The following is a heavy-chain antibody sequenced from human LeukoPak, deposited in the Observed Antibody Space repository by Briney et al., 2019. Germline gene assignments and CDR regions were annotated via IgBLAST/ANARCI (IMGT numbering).Heavy chain of an antibody. CDR3: ARDYDFWSGYYEPTFDY. Sequence: GRSLRLSCAASGFTFSSYAMHWVRQAPGKGLEWVAVISYDGSNKYYADSVKGRFTISRDNSKNTLYLQMNSLRAEDTAVYYCARDYDFWSGYYEPTFDYWGQGTLVTVSS. V-gene: IGHV3-30*04. J-gene: IGHJ4*02. D-gene: IGHD3-3*01. CDR2: ISYDGSNK. CDR1: GFTFSSYA.